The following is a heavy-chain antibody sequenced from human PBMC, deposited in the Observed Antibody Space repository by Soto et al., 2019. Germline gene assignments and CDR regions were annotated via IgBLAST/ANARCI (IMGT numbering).Heavy chain of an antibody. D-gene: IGHD1-26*01. J-gene: IGHJ4*02. Sequence: GWALSLLCASTGFTFNNYAMNLVRQAPGRGLEWVSAISGSGDKTYYAASVKGRFTMSRDISKNVVYLQMNSLRADDTVGYYCEKVGGKFRYYFDYWGQETRVTVPQ. CDR2: ISGSGDKT. CDR1: GFTFNNYA. V-gene: IGHV3-23*01. CDR3: EKVGGKFRYYFDY.